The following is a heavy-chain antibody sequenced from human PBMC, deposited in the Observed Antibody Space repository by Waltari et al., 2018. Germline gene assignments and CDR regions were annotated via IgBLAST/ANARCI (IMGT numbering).Heavy chain of an antibody. Sequence: DVQLVESGGDLVQPGESLRLSCAVSGFTFSGSWMSWVRRAPGKGLEWVANINQDGSGKYYVDSVMGRFSISRDNAKNSLFLQMNSLRAEDTAVYYCAKGKRAPDYWGQGTLVTVSS. V-gene: IGHV3-7*01. J-gene: IGHJ4*02. CDR3: AKGKRAPDY. CDR2: INQDGSGK. CDR1: GFTFSGSW.